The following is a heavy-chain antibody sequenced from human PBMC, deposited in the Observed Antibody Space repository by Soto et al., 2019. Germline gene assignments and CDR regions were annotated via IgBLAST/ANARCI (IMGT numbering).Heavy chain of an antibody. Sequence: ASVKVSCKASGYTFTSYAMHWVRQAPGQRLEWMGWINAGNGNTKYSQKFQGRVTITRDTSASTAYMELSSLRSEDTAVYYCARVRIRAYCGGDCWDPFDYWGQGTLVTVSS. V-gene: IGHV1-3*01. J-gene: IGHJ4*02. CDR2: INAGNGNT. CDR3: ARVRIRAYCGGDCWDPFDY. D-gene: IGHD2-21*02. CDR1: GYTFTSYA.